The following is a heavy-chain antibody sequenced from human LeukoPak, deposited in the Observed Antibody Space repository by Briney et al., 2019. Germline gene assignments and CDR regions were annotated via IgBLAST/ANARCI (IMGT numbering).Heavy chain of an antibody. CDR2: IIPSFGTA. D-gene: IGHD2-2*01. Sequence: SVKVSCKASGGTFSSYAINWVRQAPGQGLEWMGGIIPSFGTANYAQKFQGRVTITADVSTSTAYLELSSLRSEDTAVYYCALGDVVVVPAAISPNYYYYYGMDVWGQGTTVTVSS. J-gene: IGHJ6*02. CDR3: ALGDVVVVPAAISPNYYYYYGMDV. V-gene: IGHV1-69*13. CDR1: GGTFSSYA.